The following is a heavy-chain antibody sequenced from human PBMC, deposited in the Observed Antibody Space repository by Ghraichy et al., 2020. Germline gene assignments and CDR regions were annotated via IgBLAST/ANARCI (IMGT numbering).Heavy chain of an antibody. V-gene: IGHV4-59*11. D-gene: IGHD5-18*01. J-gene: IGHJ6*02. Sequence: SETLSLICSVSGGSIRSHFWSWIRQPPGKGLERLGYISYTGNTNYSPSLGGRAPISLDTSKNQFSLSLTSVNAADTAMYYCARRGRGYSLYYYGLDVWGQGTTVTVSS. CDR1: GGSIRSHF. CDR3: ARRGRGYSLYYYGLDV. CDR2: ISYTGNT.